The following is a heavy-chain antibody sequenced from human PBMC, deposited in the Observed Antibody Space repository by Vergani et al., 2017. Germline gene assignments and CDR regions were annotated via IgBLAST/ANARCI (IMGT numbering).Heavy chain of an antibody. Sequence: QVQLQESGPGLVKPSETLSLTCTVSGGSISSYYWSWIRQPPGKGLDWIGYIYYSGSTNYNPSLKSRVTISVDTSKNQFSLKLSSVTAADTAVYYCARESYSSSPGAIDYWGQGTLVTVSS. J-gene: IGHJ4*02. CDR2: IYYSGST. CDR1: GGSISSYY. D-gene: IGHD6-6*01. CDR3: ARESYSSSPGAIDY. V-gene: IGHV4-59*01.